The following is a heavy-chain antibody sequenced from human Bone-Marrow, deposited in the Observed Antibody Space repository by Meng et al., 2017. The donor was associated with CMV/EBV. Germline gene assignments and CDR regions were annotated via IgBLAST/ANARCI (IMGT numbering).Heavy chain of an antibody. D-gene: IGHD3-22*01. CDR3: ARGGDSSGYYSYYYYYGMDV. CDR2: IYYSGST. CDR1: GGSISSGGYY. V-gene: IGHV4-31*03. J-gene: IGHJ6*02. Sequence: SETLSLTCTVSGGSISSGGYYWSWIRQHPGKGLEWIGYIYYSGSTYYNPSLKSRVTISVDTSKNQFSLKLSSVTAADTAVYYCARGGDSSGYYSYYYYYGMDVWGQGTTVTVSS.